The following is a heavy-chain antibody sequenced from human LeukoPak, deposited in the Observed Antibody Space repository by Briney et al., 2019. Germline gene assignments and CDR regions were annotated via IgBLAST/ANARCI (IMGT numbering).Heavy chain of an antibody. Sequence: SETLSLTCAVYGGSFSGYYWSWIRQPPGKGLEWIGEISHSGSTNYNPSLKSRVTISVDTSKNQFSLKLSSVTAADTAVYYCARGGYDSSGYLRYYFDYWGQGTLVTVSS. J-gene: IGHJ4*02. CDR2: ISHSGST. D-gene: IGHD3-22*01. CDR1: GGSFSGYY. V-gene: IGHV4-34*01. CDR3: ARGGYDSSGYLRYYFDY.